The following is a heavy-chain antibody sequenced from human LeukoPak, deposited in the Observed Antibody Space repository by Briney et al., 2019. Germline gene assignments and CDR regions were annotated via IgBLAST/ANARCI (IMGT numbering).Heavy chain of an antibody. CDR2: MYYRGNT. D-gene: IGHD1-7*01. Sequence: SETLSLTCAVYGGSFSGYYWSWIRQPPGKGLEWVGHMYYRGNTFYNPSLKSRVTISVDTSKNQFSLKLRSVTAADTAVYYCARLYGNYQNYFDYWGQGTLVTVSS. J-gene: IGHJ4*02. CDR3: ARLYGNYQNYFDY. V-gene: IGHV4-34*01. CDR1: GGSFSGYY.